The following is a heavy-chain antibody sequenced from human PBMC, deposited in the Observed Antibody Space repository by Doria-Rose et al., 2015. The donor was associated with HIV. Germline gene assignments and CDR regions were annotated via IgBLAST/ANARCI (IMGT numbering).Heavy chain of an antibody. CDR1: GVSLSSPGMG. D-gene: IGHD6-13*01. Sequence: QITLKESGPVLVKPTETLTLTCTVSGVSLSSPGMGVSWIRQPPGKALEWLANMFSDDERSYKTSLKSRLTISRGTSKSQVVLTMTDMDPVDTATYYCARIKSSRWYHKYSFDFWGQGTLVIASA. CDR2: MFSDDER. CDR3: ARIKSSRWYHKYSFDF. J-gene: IGHJ4*02. V-gene: IGHV2-26*01.